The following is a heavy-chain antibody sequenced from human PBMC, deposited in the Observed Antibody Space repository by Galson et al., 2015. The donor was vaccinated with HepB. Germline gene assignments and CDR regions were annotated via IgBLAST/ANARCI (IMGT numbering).Heavy chain of an antibody. V-gene: IGHV3-23*01. CDR3: AIPPGGSSLPDAFDI. D-gene: IGHD6-6*01. CDR1: GFTFSSYA. CDR2: ISGSGGST. J-gene: IGHJ3*02. Sequence: SLRLSCAASGFTFSSYAMSWVRQAPGKGLEWVSAISGSGGSTYYADSVKGRFTISRDNSKNTLYLQMNSLRAEDTAVYYCAIPPGGSSLPDAFDIWGQGTMVTVSS.